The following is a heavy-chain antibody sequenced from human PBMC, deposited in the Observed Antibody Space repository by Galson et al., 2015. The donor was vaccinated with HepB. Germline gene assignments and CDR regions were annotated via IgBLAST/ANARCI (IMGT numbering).Heavy chain of an antibody. CDR2: IIPIFGTA. CDR3: ARDLMVVPAAMPGWYFDL. D-gene: IGHD2-2*01. Sequence: SVKVSCKASGGTFSSYAISWVRQAPGQGLEWMGGIIPIFGTANYAQKFQGRVTITADESTSTAYMELSSLRSEDTAVYYCARDLMVVPAAMPGWYFDLWGRGTLVTVSS. CDR1: GGTFSSYA. J-gene: IGHJ2*01. V-gene: IGHV1-69*13.